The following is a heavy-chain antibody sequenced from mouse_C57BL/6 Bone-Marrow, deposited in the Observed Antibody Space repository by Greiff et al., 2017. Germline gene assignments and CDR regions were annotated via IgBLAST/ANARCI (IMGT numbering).Heavy chain of an antibody. CDR2: IHPSDSDT. J-gene: IGHJ4*01. CDR1: CSPFPLSF. Sequence: QVQLQQPGVERGKTGEVGTGVGQSSCSPFPLSFIHCLNQMPGQGLEWIGRIHPSDSDTNYNQKFKGKATLTVDKSSSTAYMQLSSLTSEDSAVYYCAYWAMDYWGQGTSVTVSS. CDR3: AYWAMDY. V-gene: IGHV1-74*01. D-gene: IGHD4-1*01.